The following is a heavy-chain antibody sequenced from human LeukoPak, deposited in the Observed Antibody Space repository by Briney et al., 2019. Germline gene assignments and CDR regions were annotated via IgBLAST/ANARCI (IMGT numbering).Heavy chain of an antibody. Sequence: SETLSLTCTVSGGSISSYYWSWIRQPPGKGLEWIGYIYYSGSTNYNPSLKSRVTISVDTSKNQFSLKPSSVTAADTAVYYCARASSNYYDSSGYYAAFDIWGQGTMVTVSS. CDR3: ARASSNYYDSSGYYAAFDI. CDR1: GGSISSYY. J-gene: IGHJ3*02. D-gene: IGHD3-22*01. CDR2: IYYSGST. V-gene: IGHV4-59*08.